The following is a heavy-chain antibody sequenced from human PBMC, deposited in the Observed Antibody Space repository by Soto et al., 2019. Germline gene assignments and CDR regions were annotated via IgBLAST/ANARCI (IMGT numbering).Heavy chain of an antibody. CDR2: IHYSGST. Sequence: SETLCLSSTVSGVSISSHYWRWIRQPPGKGLEWIGYIHYSGSTNYNPSLRSRVTISIDTSKNQFSLRLSSVTAADTAVYYCARDQRTNYYYYMDIWGKGTTVTVSS. V-gene: IGHV4-59*11. CDR3: ARDQRTNYYYYMDI. CDR1: GVSISSHY. J-gene: IGHJ6*03.